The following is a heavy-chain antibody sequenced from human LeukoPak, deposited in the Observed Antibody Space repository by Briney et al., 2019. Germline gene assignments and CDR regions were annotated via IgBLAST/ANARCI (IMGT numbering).Heavy chain of an antibody. D-gene: IGHD3-3*01. CDR2: IYYSGST. CDR1: GGSISSYY. Sequence: SETLSLTCTVSGGSISSYYWSWIRQPPGKGLEWIGYIYYSGSTNYSPSLKSRVTISVDTSKNQFSLKLSSVTAADTAVYYCARGYYDFWSGYPNWFDPWGQGTLVTVSS. CDR3: ARGYYDFWSGYPNWFDP. V-gene: IGHV4-59*01. J-gene: IGHJ5*02.